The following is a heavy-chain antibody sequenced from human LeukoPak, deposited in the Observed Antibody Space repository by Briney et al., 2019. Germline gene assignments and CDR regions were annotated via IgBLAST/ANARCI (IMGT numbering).Heavy chain of an antibody. D-gene: IGHD2-8*02. CDR3: ARDFCPSGTNWYDVFDV. CDR1: VYTFTSYD. V-gene: IGHV1-18*01. CDR2: VSGNNGNT. Sequence: ASVKVPCKASVYTFTSYDINWVRQGTAQGLEWMGLVSGNNGNTNYAQKLHSRVTMTTDTSTNTASMELRTLRSDDTAVYYCARDFCPSGTNWYDVFDVWGQGTMVTVSS. J-gene: IGHJ3*01.